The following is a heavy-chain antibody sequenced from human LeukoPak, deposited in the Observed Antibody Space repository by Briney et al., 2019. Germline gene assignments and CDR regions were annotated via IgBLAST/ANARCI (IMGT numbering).Heavy chain of an antibody. CDR1: GFTFSTYA. Sequence: AGGSLRLSCAASGFTFSTYAMSWVRQAPGKGLEWVSAISGSGSNTYYADSVKGRFTISRDNSKNTPYLQMNSLRAEDTAVYYCAKGGWSSYFDYWGQGTLVTVSS. CDR3: AKGGWSSYFDY. V-gene: IGHV3-23*01. CDR2: ISGSGSNT. J-gene: IGHJ4*02.